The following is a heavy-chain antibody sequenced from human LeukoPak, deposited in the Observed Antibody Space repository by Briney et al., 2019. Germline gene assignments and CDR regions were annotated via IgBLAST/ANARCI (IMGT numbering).Heavy chain of an antibody. CDR3: ARAGYCSGGSCYPSYFDY. CDR1: GGSISSYY. V-gene: IGHV4-59*01. D-gene: IGHD2-15*01. J-gene: IGHJ4*02. CDR2: IYYSGST. Sequence: SETLSLTCTVSGGSISSYYWSWIRQPPGKGLEWIGYIYYSGSTNYNPSLKSRVTISVDTSKNQFSLKLSSVTAADTAVYYCARAGYCSGGSCYPSYFDYWGQGTLVTVSS.